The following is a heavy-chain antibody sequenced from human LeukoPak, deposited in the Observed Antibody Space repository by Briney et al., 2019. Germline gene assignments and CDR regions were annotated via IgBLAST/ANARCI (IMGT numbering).Heavy chain of an antibody. CDR3: ARDDSQDYGDYVGGAFDI. Sequence: GGSLRLSCAASGFTFSSYAMSWVRQAPGKGLEWVSAISGSGGSTYYADSVKGRFTISRDNSKNTLYLQMNSLRAEDTAVYYCARDDSQDYGDYVGGAFDIWGQGTMVTVSS. J-gene: IGHJ3*02. D-gene: IGHD4-17*01. CDR2: ISGSGGST. CDR1: GFTFSSYA. V-gene: IGHV3-23*01.